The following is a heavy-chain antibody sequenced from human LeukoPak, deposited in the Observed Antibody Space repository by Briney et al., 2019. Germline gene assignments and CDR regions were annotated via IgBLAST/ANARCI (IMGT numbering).Heavy chain of an antibody. CDR2: IYYSGST. D-gene: IGHD3-10*01. Sequence: PSETLSLTCTASGGSISSYYWSWIRQPPGKGLEWIGYIYYSGSTNYNPSLKSRVTISVDTSKNQLSLKLSSVTAADTAVYYCARGSWGFGELYYGMDVWGQGTTVTVSS. V-gene: IGHV4-59*01. J-gene: IGHJ6*02. CDR3: ARGSWGFGELYYGMDV. CDR1: GGSISSYY.